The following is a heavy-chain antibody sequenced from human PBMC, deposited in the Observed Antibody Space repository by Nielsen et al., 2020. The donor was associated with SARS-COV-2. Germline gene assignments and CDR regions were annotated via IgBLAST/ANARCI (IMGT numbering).Heavy chain of an antibody. CDR3: ARGGIVGAIFSYFDY. D-gene: IGHD1-26*01. CDR1: GGSFSGYY. V-gene: IGHV4-34*01. J-gene: IGHJ4*02. Sequence: GSLRLSCAVYGGSFSGYYWSWIRQPPGKGLEWIGEINHSGSTNYNPSLKSRVTISVDTSKNQFSLKLSSVTAADTAVYYCARGGIVGAIFSYFDYWGQGTLVTVSS. CDR2: INHSGST.